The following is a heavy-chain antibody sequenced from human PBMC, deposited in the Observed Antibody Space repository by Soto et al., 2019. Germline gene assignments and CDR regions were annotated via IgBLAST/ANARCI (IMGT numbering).Heavy chain of an antibody. CDR1: GYRFATYW. CDR3: ARQGIADYGMDV. J-gene: IGHJ6*02. V-gene: IGHV5-51*01. Sequence: PGESLKISRKGSGYRFATYWIAWVRQMPGKGLEWMGIIYPGDSGTRYSPSFQGHVTISADKSINTAYLQWSSLKASDTAMYYCARQGIADYGMDVWGQGTTVTVSS. CDR2: IYPGDSGT. D-gene: IGHD6-13*01.